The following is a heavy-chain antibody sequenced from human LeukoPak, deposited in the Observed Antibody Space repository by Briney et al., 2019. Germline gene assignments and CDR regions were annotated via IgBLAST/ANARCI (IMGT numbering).Heavy chain of an antibody. CDR3: ARLAGTDMIGYFQD. J-gene: IGHJ1*01. V-gene: IGHV1-18*01. Sequence: ASVKVSCKASGYTFTNYGISWVRQAPGQGLEWMGWINVYNGNTIYAQKLQGRVTMTTDTSTSTAYMELRRLRSDDTAVYYCARLAGTDMIGYFQDWXXXTLVTLSS. CDR1: GYTFTNYG. D-gene: IGHD5-18*01. CDR2: INVYNGNT.